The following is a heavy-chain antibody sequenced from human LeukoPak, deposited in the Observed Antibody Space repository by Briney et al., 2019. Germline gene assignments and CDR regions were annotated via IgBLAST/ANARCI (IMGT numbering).Heavy chain of an antibody. CDR3: AKETMVRGVFDY. Sequence: GGSLRLSCAASGFTFDDYAMHWVRQAPGKGLEWVSGISWNSGSIGYANSVKGRFTISRDNAKNSLYLQMNSLRAEDTALYYCAKETMVRGVFDYWGQGALVTVSS. D-gene: IGHD3-10*01. CDR1: GFTFDDYA. J-gene: IGHJ4*02. V-gene: IGHV3-9*01. CDR2: ISWNSGSI.